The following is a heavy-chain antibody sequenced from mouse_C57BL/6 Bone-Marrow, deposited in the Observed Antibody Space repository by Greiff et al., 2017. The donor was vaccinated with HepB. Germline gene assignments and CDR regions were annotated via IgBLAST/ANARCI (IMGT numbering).Heavy chain of an antibody. V-gene: IGHV1-64*01. CDR3: AFYYGSSWGFAY. CDR1: GYTFTSYW. CDR2: IHPNSGST. D-gene: IGHD1-1*01. J-gene: IGHJ3*01. Sequence: QVQLQQPGAELVKPGASVKLSCKASGYTFTSYWMHWVKQRPGQGLEWIGMIHPNSGSTNYNEKFKSKATLTVDKSSSTAYMQLSSLTSEDSAVYFCAFYYGSSWGFAYWGQGTLVTVSA.